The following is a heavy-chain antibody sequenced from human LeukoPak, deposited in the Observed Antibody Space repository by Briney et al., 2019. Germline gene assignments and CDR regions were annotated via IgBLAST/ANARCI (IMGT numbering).Heavy chain of an antibody. Sequence: KAGGSLRLSCAASGFTLSSYALHWVRQAPGKGLEWVAVISYDGSNKYYADSVKGRFTISRDNSKNTLYLQMNSLRAEDTAVYYCARGDPGYSSGWYYFDYWGQGTLDTVSS. J-gene: IGHJ4*02. CDR3: ARGDPGYSSGWYYFDY. D-gene: IGHD6-19*01. CDR2: ISYDGSNK. V-gene: IGHV3-30*04. CDR1: GFTLSSYA.